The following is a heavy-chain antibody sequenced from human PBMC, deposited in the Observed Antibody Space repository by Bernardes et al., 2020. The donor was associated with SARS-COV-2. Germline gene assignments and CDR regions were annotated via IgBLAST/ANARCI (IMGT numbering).Heavy chain of an antibody. D-gene: IGHD3-22*01. V-gene: IGHV3-23*01. CDR1: GFTFTIYG. CDR3: AKDWVQDYYDSGGFPVNMNWFDP. Sequence: GGSLRLSCAASGFTFTIYGMSWVRQAPGRGLEWVSAISGSGGSTYYADSVKGRFTISRDNSKNTLYLQMNSLRAEDTAVYYCAKDWVQDYYDSGGFPVNMNWFDPWGQGTLVTVSS. CDR2: ISGSGGST. J-gene: IGHJ5*02.